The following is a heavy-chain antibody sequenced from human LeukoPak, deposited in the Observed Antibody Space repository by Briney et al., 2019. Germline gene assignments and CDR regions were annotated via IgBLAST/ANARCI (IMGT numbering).Heavy chain of an antibody. CDR2: ISAYNGNT. CDR3: ASFAYGSGNKYYYYYGMDV. Sequence: GASVKVSCKASGYTFTSYGISWVRQAPGQGLEWMGWISAYNGNTNYAQKLQGRVTTTTDTSTSTAYMELRSLRSDDTAVYYCASFAYGSGNKYYYYYGMDVWGQGTTVTVSS. J-gene: IGHJ6*02. CDR1: GYTFTSYG. V-gene: IGHV1-18*01. D-gene: IGHD3-10*01.